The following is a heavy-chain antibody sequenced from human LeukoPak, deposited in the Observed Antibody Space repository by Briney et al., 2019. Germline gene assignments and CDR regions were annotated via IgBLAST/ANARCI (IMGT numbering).Heavy chain of an antibody. Sequence: PSETLSLTCAVCGGSFSGYYWSWIRQPPGKGLEWIGEINHSGSTNYNPSLKSRVTISVDTSKNQFSLKLSSVTAAGTAVYYCARGKSQYDYVWGSYRNPDRYFDYWGQGTLVTVSS. CDR1: GGSFSGYY. CDR3: ARGKSQYDYVWGSYRNPDRYFDY. D-gene: IGHD3-16*02. CDR2: INHSGST. J-gene: IGHJ4*02. V-gene: IGHV4-34*01.